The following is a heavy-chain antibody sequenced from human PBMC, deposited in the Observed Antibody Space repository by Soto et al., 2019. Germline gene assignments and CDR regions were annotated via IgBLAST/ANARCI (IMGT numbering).Heavy chain of an antibody. D-gene: IGHD3-22*01. CDR1: GGSIRSSSYY. CDR3: ARQIYDSSGYYYAY. J-gene: IGHJ4*02. CDR2: IYSLGNT. V-gene: IGHV4-39*01. Sequence: QMQLQESGPGLVKPSETLSLTCTVYGGSIRSSSYYWGWIRQPPGQGLEWLGTIYSLGNTYYNPSLKSRVTISLDKSKSQLFLKLSSVTAPDTAVYYCARQIYDSSGYYYAYWGQGTLVTVSS.